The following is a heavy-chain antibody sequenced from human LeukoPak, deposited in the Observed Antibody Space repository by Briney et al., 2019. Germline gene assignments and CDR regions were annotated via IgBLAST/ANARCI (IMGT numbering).Heavy chain of an antibody. J-gene: IGHJ4*02. CDR3: ARDQNFHGSGGYYGIDC. CDR2: INPNNGGT. CDR1: GYTFTGYY. V-gene: IGHV1-2*02. D-gene: IGHD3-22*01. Sequence: ASVKVSCKASGYTFTGYYIHWVRQAPGQGLEWIGWINPNNGGTNYAQKLQDRVTMTRDTSISTAYIELSRLTSDDTAVYYCARDQNFHGSGGYYGIDCWGQGTLVTVSS.